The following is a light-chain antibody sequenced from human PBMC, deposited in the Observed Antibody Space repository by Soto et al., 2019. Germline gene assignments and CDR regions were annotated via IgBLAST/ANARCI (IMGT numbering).Light chain of an antibody. CDR3: SSYTTSSTLV. CDR1: SSDVGGYNF. CDR2: EVS. V-gene: IGLV2-14*03. Sequence: QSALTQPASVFGSPGQSITISCTGTSSDVGGYNFVSWYQQHPGKAPKLMIYEVSSRPSGVSNRFSGSKSGNTASLTISGLQPEDEADYYCSSYTTSSTLVFGTGTKV. J-gene: IGLJ1*01.